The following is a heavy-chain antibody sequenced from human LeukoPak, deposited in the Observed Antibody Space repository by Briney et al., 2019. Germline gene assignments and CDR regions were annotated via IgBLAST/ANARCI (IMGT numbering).Heavy chain of an antibody. CDR3: ARDPYYVSGTYRYFDL. V-gene: IGHV3-23*01. CDR2: ISGGADST. J-gene: IGHJ4*02. Sequence: PGGSLRLSCAASGFTFSSYAMSWVRQAPGEGLEWVSVISGGADSTYYADSVKGRFTISRDNSKNTLYLQMNSLRAEDTAVYYCARDPYYVSGTYRYFDLWGQGTLVTVSS. CDR1: GFTFSSYA. D-gene: IGHD3-10*01.